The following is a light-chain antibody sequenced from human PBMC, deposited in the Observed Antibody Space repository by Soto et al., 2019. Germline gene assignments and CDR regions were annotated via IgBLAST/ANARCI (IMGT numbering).Light chain of an antibody. J-gene: IGKJ1*01. CDR3: QQYYSSRT. CDR1: QSVGSRW. Sequence: EIVLTQSPGTVSLSPGERATLSCRASQSVGSRWLAWYQQKPGQAPRVLIYGGSNRATGIPDRFSGSGSGTDFTLTISKLEAEDFAVYYCQQYYSSRTLGQETKVEMK. CDR2: GGS. V-gene: IGKV3-20*01.